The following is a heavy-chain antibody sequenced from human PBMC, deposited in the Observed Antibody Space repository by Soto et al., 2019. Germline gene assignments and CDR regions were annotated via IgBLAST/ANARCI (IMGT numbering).Heavy chain of an antibody. Sequence: SETLSLTCTVSGGSISSYYWSWIRQPPGKGLEWIGYIYYSGSTNYNPSLKSRVTISVDTSKNQFSLKLSSVTAADTAVYYCARPRGYCSGGSCYNWFDPWGQGTLVTVSS. CDR3: ARPRGYCSGGSCYNWFDP. CDR2: IYYSGST. J-gene: IGHJ5*02. CDR1: GGSISSYY. D-gene: IGHD2-15*01. V-gene: IGHV4-59*08.